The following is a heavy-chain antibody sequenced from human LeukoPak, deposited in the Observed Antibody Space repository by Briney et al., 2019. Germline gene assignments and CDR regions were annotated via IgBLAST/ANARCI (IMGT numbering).Heavy chain of an antibody. CDR1: GGSISSYY. J-gene: IGHJ5*02. CDR3: ESHARRVAGTDWFDP. V-gene: IGHV4-4*09. D-gene: IGHD6-19*01. Sequence: SETLSLTCTVSGGSISSYYWSWIRQPPGKGLEWIGYIYTSGSTNYNTSLKSRVTISVETSKNQFSLKLSSVTAADTAVYYCESHARRVAGTDWFDPWGQGTLVTVSS. CDR2: IYTSGST.